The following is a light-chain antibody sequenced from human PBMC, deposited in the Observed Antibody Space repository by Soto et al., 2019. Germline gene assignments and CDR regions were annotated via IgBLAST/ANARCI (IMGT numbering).Light chain of an antibody. CDR3: CSYTSSTTGV. Sequence: QSALTQPASVSGSPGQSITISCTGTSSDVGGYNYVSWYQQYPGKVPKLMIYEVNNRPSGVSNRFSGSKSGNTASLTISGLQAEDEADYYCCSYTSSTTGVFGGGTKLTVL. CDR2: EVN. CDR1: SSDVGGYNY. J-gene: IGLJ3*02. V-gene: IGLV2-14*01.